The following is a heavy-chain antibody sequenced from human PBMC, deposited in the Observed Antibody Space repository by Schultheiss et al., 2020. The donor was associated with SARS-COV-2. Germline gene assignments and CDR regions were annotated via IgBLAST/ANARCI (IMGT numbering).Heavy chain of an antibody. CDR2: IKQDGSEK. CDR3: ARGGVDWFDP. J-gene: IGHJ5*02. D-gene: IGHD2-15*01. CDR1: GFTVSSNY. V-gene: IGHV3-7*01. Sequence: GGSLRLSCAASGFTVSSNYMSWVRQAPGKGLEWVANIKQDGSEKYYVDSVKGRFTISRDNAKNSLYLQMNCLRAEDTAVYYCARGGVDWFDPWGQGTLVTVSS.